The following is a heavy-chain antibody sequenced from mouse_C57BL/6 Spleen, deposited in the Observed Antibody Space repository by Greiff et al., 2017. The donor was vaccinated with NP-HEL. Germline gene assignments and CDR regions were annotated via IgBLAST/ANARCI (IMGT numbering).Heavy chain of an antibody. D-gene: IGHD1-1*01. CDR2: ISDGGSYT. CDR1: GFTFSSYA. V-gene: IGHV5-4*01. Sequence: EVQLVESGGGLVKPGGSLKLSCAASGFTFSSYAMSWVRQTPEKRLEWVATISDGGSYTYYPDNVKGRFTISRDNAKNNLYLQMSHLKSEDTAMYYCARFITTVVAHYFDYWGQGTTLTVSS. J-gene: IGHJ2*01. CDR3: ARFITTVVAHYFDY.